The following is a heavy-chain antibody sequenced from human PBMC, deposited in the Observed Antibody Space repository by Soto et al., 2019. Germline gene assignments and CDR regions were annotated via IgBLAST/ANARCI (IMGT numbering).Heavy chain of an antibody. CDR2: INTYNGYT. CDR3: ARHETLHGDYDY. Sequence: ASVKVSCKASGYTFTSCGISWVRQAPGQGLEWMGLINTYNGYTNYPQNFQGRVTMTTDTSTGTVYMELRSLTSDDTAVYYCARHETLHGDYDYWGQGTLVTVS. CDR1: GYTFTSCG. D-gene: IGHD4-17*01. J-gene: IGHJ4*02. V-gene: IGHV1-18*01.